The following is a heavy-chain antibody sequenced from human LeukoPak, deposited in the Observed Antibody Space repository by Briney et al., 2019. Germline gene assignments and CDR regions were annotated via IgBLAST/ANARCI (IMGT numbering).Heavy chain of an antibody. CDR2: ISAYNGNT. Sequence: ASVKVSCKASGYTFTSYGISWVRQAPGQGLAWMGWISAYNGNTNYAQKLQGRVTMTTDTSTSTAYMELRSLRSDDTAVYYCARNLYSSSSFAFDIWGQGTMVTVSS. CDR1: GYTFTSYG. J-gene: IGHJ3*02. CDR3: ARNLYSSSSFAFDI. D-gene: IGHD6-6*01. V-gene: IGHV1-18*01.